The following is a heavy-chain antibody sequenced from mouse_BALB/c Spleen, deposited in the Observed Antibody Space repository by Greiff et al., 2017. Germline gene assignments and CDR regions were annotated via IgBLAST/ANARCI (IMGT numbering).Heavy chain of an antibody. D-gene: IGHD1-2*01. CDR2: IDPENGDT. V-gene: IGHV14-4*02. Sequence: VQLKQSGAELVRSGASVKLSCTASGFNIKDYYMHWVKQRPEQGLEWIGWIDPENGDTEYAPKFQGKATMTADTSSNTAYLQLSSLTSEDTAVYYCNRYYGYVYAMDYWGQGTSVTVSS. CDR1: GFNIKDYY. J-gene: IGHJ4*01. CDR3: NRYYGYVYAMDY.